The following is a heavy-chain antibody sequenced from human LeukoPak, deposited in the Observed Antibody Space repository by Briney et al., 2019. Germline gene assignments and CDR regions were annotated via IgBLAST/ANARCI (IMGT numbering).Heavy chain of an antibody. Sequence: GESLKISCKGSGYSFTSYWIGWVRQMPGKGLEWMGVIYPGDSDTRYSPSFQGQVTISADKSISTAYLQWSSLKASDTAMYYCAVNLRYCSGGSCYSGHYYFDYWGQGTLVTVSS. D-gene: IGHD2-15*01. J-gene: IGHJ4*02. CDR1: GYSFTSYW. CDR2: IYPGDSDT. CDR3: AVNLRYCSGGSCYSGHYYFDY. V-gene: IGHV5-51*01.